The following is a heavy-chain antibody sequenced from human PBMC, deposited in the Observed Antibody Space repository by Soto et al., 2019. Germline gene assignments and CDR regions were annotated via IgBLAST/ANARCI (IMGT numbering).Heavy chain of an antibody. CDR1: GGTFSSYA. J-gene: IGHJ6*02. CDR3: ARDDGNSGYDDDYYYGMDV. CDR2: IIPIFGTA. Sequence: SVKVSCRASGGTFSSYAISWVRQAPGQGLEWMGGIIPIFGTANYAQKFQGRVTITADESTSTAYMELSSLRSEDTAVYYCARDDGNSGYDDDYYYGMDVWGQGTTVTVSS. D-gene: IGHD5-12*01. V-gene: IGHV1-69*13.